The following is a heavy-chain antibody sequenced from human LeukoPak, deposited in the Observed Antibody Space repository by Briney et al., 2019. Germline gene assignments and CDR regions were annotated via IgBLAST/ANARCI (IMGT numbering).Heavy chain of an antibody. CDR1: GFTFSSYA. V-gene: IGHV3-30*04. CDR3: ARSDCSSTSCYRSDAFDI. J-gene: IGHJ3*02. D-gene: IGHD2-2*01. CDR2: ISYDGSNK. Sequence: GGSLRLSCAASGFTFSSYAMHWVRQAPGKGLEWVAVISYDGSNKYYADSVKGRLTISRDNSKNTLYLQMNSLRAEDTAVYYCARSDCSSTSCYRSDAFDIWGQGTMVTVSS.